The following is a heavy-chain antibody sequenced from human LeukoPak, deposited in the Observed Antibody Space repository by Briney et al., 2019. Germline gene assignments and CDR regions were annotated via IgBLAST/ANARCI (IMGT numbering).Heavy chain of an antibody. V-gene: IGHV4-34*01. CDR3: ARAAYDSSGYLTL. D-gene: IGHD3-22*01. Sequence: SETLSLTCAVYAGSFSSHSWTWIRQPPGKGLEWIGEINHSGYTNYNPSLKSRVTISVDTSKNQFSLKLSSVTAADTAVYYCARAAYDSSGYLTLWGQGTLVTVSS. J-gene: IGHJ4*02. CDR1: AGSFSSHS. CDR2: INHSGYT.